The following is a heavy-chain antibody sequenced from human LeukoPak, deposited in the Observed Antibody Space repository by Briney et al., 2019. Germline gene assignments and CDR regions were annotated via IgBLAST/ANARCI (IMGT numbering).Heavy chain of an antibody. CDR3: ARDLVRGVKYHWFDP. J-gene: IGHJ5*02. Sequence: ASVKVSCKASGGTFSSYAISWVRQAPGQGLEWMGGIIPIFGTANYAQKFQGRVTITADKSTSTAYMELSSLRSEDTAVYYCARDLVRGVKYHWFDPWGQGTLVTVSS. D-gene: IGHD3-10*01. V-gene: IGHV1-69*06. CDR2: IIPIFGTA. CDR1: GGTFSSYA.